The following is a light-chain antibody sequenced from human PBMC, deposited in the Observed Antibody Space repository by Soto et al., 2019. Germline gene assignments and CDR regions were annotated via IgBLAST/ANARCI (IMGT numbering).Light chain of an antibody. Sequence: EIVLTQSPGTLSLSPGERATLSCRASQSVSNNYLAWYQQKPGQAPRLLIYGASNRATGIPDRFSVSGSGTEFTLTITRLDPEDFAVYYCQQYASSRTFGQGTKVDIK. J-gene: IGKJ1*01. CDR2: GAS. CDR3: QQYASSRT. CDR1: QSVSNNY. V-gene: IGKV3-20*01.